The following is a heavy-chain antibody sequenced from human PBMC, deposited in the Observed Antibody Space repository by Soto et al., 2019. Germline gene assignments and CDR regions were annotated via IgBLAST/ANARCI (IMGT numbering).Heavy chain of an antibody. CDR2: ISSSSSTI. Sequence: PGGSLRLSCAASGFTFSSYSMNWVRQAPGKGLEWVSYISSSSSTIYYADSVKGRFTISRDNAKNSLYLQMNSLRDEDTAVYYCARDRSGTVVTGGYYYYYGMDVWGQRTTVTVSS. V-gene: IGHV3-48*02. CDR1: GFTFSSYS. CDR3: ARDRSGTVVTGGYYYYYGMDV. J-gene: IGHJ6*02. D-gene: IGHD2-15*01.